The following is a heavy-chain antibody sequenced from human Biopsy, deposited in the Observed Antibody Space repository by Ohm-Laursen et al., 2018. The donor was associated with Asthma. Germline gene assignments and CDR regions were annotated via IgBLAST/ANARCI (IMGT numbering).Heavy chain of an antibody. D-gene: IGHD3-9*01. CDR1: GYTFISYA. CDR3: ARTYYDFLTGQVIDAFAI. Sequence: GASVTASCQPSGYTFISYAIHWVRQAPGQRLEWMGWINAGNGNTKYSQKFQGRVTITRDTSASTAYMELSSLRSEDTAVYYCARTYYDFLTGQVIDAFAIWGQGTMVTVSS. J-gene: IGHJ3*02. V-gene: IGHV1-3*01. CDR2: INAGNGNT.